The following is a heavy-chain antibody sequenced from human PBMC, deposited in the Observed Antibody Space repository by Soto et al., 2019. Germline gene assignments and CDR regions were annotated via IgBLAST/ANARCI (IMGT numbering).Heavy chain of an antibody. CDR3: ARGRHNWFDP. CDR2: IYYSGST. J-gene: IGHJ5*02. V-gene: IGHV4-31*03. Sequence: SETLALTCTVSGGSINSGGYYWSWIRQHPGKGLEWIGYIYYSGSTYYNPSLKSRVTISVDTSKNQFSLKLSSVTAADTAVYYCARGRHNWFDPWGQGTLVTVSS. CDR1: GGSINSGGYY.